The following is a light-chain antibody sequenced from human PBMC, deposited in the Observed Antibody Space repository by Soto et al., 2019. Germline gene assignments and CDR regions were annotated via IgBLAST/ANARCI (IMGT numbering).Light chain of an antibody. Sequence: EIVMTQSPATLSVSPGERATLSCRASQSVSSNLAWYQHKPGQAPRLLIYYASTRATGIPARFSGSGSGTEFTLTIRSLQSEDFAVFYCQQYDNWPLSFGGGTKVEIK. J-gene: IGKJ4*01. CDR2: YAS. V-gene: IGKV3-15*01. CDR1: QSVSSN. CDR3: QQYDNWPLS.